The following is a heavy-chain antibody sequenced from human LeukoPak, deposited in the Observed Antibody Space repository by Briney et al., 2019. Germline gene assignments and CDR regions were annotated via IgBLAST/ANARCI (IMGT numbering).Heavy chain of an antibody. Sequence: SETLSLTCAVYGGSFSGYYWSWIRQPPGKGLEWIGEINHSGSTNYNPSLKSRVTISVDTSKNQFSLKLSSVTAADTAVFYCARHVTPAAYSLQEHWGQGTLVTVSS. CDR2: INHSGST. CDR1: GGSFSGYY. CDR3: ARHVTPAAYSLQEH. V-gene: IGHV4-34*01. D-gene: IGHD3-16*01. J-gene: IGHJ4*02.